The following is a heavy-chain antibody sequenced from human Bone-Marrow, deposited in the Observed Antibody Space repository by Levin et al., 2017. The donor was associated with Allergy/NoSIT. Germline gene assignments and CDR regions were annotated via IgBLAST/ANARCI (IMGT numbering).Heavy chain of an antibody. CDR1: GGSFSGYY. V-gene: IGHV4-34*01. D-gene: IGHD6-6*01. J-gene: IGHJ4*02. CDR3: ARGESFSFATRLHDF. CDR2: IDHSGST. Sequence: ESLKISCAVYGGSFSGYYWSWIRQPPGKGLEWIGEIDHSGSTNYNPSLKSRVTISVDTSKNQFSLKLRSVTAADTAIYYCARGESFSFATRLHDFWGQGTLVTVSS.